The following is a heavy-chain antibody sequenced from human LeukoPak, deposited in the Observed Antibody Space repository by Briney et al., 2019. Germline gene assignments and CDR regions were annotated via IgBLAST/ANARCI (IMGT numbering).Heavy chain of an antibody. CDR1: GFTFDDYA. CDR3: AKDIGVGDSSGYYYPSFDY. D-gene: IGHD3-22*01. J-gene: IGHJ4*02. CDR2: ISWNSGSI. V-gene: IGHV3-9*01. Sequence: GGSLRLSCAASGFTFDDYAMPWVRQAPGKGLEWVSGISWNSGSIGYADSVKGRFTISRDNAKNSLYLQMNSLRAEDTALYYCAKDIGVGDSSGYYYPSFDYWGQGTLVTVSS.